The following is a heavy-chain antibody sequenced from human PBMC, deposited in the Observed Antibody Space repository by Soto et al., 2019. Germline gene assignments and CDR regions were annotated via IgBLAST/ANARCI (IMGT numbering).Heavy chain of an antibody. CDR2: IYYSGST. CDR1: GGSISSYY. J-gene: IGHJ4*02. D-gene: IGHD1-1*01. V-gene: IGHV4-59*01. Sequence: SETLSLTCTVSGGSISSYYWSWIRQPPGKGLGWIGYIYYSGSTNYNPSLKSRVTISVDTSKNQFSLKLSSVTAADTAVYYCARETEYYFDYWGQGTLVTVSS. CDR3: ARETEYYFDY.